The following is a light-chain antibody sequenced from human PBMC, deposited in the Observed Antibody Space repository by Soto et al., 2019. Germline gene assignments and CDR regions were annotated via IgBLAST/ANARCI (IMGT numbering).Light chain of an antibody. J-gene: IGKJ1*01. CDR3: QQYNNWPRT. CDR2: AGS. Sequence: EIVLTQSPGTLSVSPGDRVTLSWRASQSISINLAWYQHKPGQAPRLLIHAGSTRATGIPARFSGSGSGTEFTLTISSLQSEDFAVYYCQQYNNWPRTFGQGTKVDIK. V-gene: IGKV3D-15*01. CDR1: QSISIN.